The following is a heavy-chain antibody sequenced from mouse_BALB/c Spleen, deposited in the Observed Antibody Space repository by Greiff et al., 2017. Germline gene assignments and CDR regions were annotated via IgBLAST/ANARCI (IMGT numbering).Heavy chain of an antibody. CDR3: ARLDDYDGAWFAY. CDR1: GYTFTSYW. D-gene: IGHD2-4*01. J-gene: IGHJ3*01. Sequence: VQLQQSGAELAKPGASVKMSCKASGYTFTSYWMHWVKQRPGQGLEWIGYINPSTGYTEYNQKFKDKATLTADKSSSTAYMQLSSLTSEDSAVYYCARLDDYDGAWFAYWGQGTLVTVSA. V-gene: IGHV1-7*01. CDR2: INPSTGYT.